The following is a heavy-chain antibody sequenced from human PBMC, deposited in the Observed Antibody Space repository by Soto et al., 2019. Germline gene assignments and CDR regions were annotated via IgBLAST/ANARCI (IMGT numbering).Heavy chain of an antibody. D-gene: IGHD2-15*01. CDR3: AKRLHPYHFAD. J-gene: IGHJ4*02. Sequence: GGSLRLSCAASGFTFRTYNMNWVRQAPGKGLEWVSYISSSTGTIYYADSVKGRFTISRDNAKNSLYLQMKSLRAEDTAVYYCAKRLHPYHFADWGQGTLVPVAS. V-gene: IGHV3-48*01. CDR1: GFTFRTYN. CDR2: ISSSTGTI.